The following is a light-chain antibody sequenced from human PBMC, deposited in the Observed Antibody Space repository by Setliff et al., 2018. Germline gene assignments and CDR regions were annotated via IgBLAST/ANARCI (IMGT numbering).Light chain of an antibody. J-gene: IGLJ1*01. Sequence: QSALTQPASVSGSPGRSITISCTGTSSDVGGYNYVSWYQQHPDKAPKLMIFDVSNRPSGVSNRFSGSKSGNTASLTISGLQAEDEADYYCSSYTSSSTQVFGTGTKVTVL. CDR2: DVS. V-gene: IGLV2-14*03. CDR1: SSDVGGYNY. CDR3: SSYTSSSTQV.